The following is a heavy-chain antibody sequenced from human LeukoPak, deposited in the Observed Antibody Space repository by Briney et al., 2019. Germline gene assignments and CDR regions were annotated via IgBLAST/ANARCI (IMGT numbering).Heavy chain of an antibody. CDR3: AKAYDILTGYYPLDY. Sequence: GGSLRLSCAASGFTFSSYGMHWVRQAPGKGPEWVAVIWYDGSNKYYADSVKGRFTISRDNSKNTLYLQMNSLRAEDTAVYYCAKAYDILTGYYPLDYWGQGTLVTVSS. CDR2: IWYDGSNK. CDR1: GFTFSSYG. J-gene: IGHJ4*02. D-gene: IGHD3-9*01. V-gene: IGHV3-33*06.